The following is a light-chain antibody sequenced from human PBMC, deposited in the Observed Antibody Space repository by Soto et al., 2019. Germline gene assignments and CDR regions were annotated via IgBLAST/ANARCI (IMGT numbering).Light chain of an antibody. Sequence: DIQMSQSPSSLSASVGDGVTITCQASQDITNYLNWYQHKSGKPPKLLIYDASNLETAVSSRFSGSVSGTAFTCTISSLQPEDIATYYCQQYDNLPFGFGGGTKVEIK. V-gene: IGKV1-33*01. CDR2: DAS. J-gene: IGKJ4*01. CDR3: QQYDNLPFG. CDR1: QDITNY.